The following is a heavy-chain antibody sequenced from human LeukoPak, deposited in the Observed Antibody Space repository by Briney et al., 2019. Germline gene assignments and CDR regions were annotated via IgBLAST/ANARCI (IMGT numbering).Heavy chain of an antibody. CDR1: GFTFSDYY. V-gene: IGHV3-11*04. D-gene: IGHD3-22*01. J-gene: IGHJ4*02. CDR3: ASSYDSSGYYPTYYFDY. CDR2: ISSSGRTI. Sequence: GGSLRLSCAASGFTFSDYYMSWIRQAPGKGLEWVSKISSSGRTINYADSVKGRLTISRDNAKNSLYLQMNSLRAEDTAVYYCASSYDSSGYYPTYYFDYWGQGTLVTVSS.